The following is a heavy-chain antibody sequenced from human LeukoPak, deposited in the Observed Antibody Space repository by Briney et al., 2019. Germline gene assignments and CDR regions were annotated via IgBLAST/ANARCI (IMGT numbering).Heavy chain of an antibody. CDR3: AREREGGYYYDSSGYYY. CDR2: INPNSGGT. D-gene: IGHD3-22*01. CDR1: GYTFTGYY. J-gene: IGHJ4*02. Sequence: ASVKVSCKASGYTFTGYYMHWVRQAPGQGLEWMGWINPNSGGTSYAQKFQGRVTMTRDTSISTAYMELSRLRSDDTAVYYCAREREGGYYYDSSGYYYWGQGTLVTVSS. V-gene: IGHV1-2*02.